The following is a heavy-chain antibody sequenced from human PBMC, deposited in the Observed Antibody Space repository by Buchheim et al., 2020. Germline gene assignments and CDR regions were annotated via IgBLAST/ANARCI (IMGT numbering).Heavy chain of an antibody. D-gene: IGHD3-10*01. J-gene: IGHJ6*02. V-gene: IGHV3-9*01. CDR2: VSWNSANR. CDR1: GFTFNNYA. Sequence: EVQLVESGGGLVQPGTSLRISCVVFGFTFNNYAMHWVRQAPGKGLEWVSGVSWNSANRGYADSVKGRFTISRDNAEHSLHLQMNSLRTEDTALYCCARDRGPGSWSSFYYCYGMDVWGQGTT. CDR3: ARDRGPGSWSSFYYCYGMDV.